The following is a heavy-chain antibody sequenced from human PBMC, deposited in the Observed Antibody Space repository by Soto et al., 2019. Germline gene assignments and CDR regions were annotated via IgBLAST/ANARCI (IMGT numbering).Heavy chain of an antibody. CDR3: ARPRYSFGTSGSYHFAY. V-gene: IGHV4-39*01. CDR1: GDFISNTTYY. J-gene: IGHJ4*01. CDR2: IYFSGSGTS. D-gene: IGHD3-22*01. Sequence: SETLSLICSVSGDFISNTTYYWAWVRQAPGKGQEWVGSIYFSGSGTSHYNPSLKSRVTISVDTSKNQFSLKLTSVTAADTAVYYCARPRYSFGTSGSYHFAYWGPGTLVTVSS.